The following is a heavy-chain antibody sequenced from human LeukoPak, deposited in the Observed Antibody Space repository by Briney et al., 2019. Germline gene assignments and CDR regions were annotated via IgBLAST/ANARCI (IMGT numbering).Heavy chain of an antibody. D-gene: IGHD4-17*01. CDR1: GYTFTSYG. Sequence: ASVKVSCKASGYTFTSYGISWVRQAPGQGLEWMGWISAYNGNTNYAQKLQGRVTMTTDTSTSTAYMELRSLRSDDTAVYYCARTAETYGDYGPLYYYGMDVWGQGTTVTVSS. J-gene: IGHJ6*02. CDR2: ISAYNGNT. V-gene: IGHV1-18*01. CDR3: ARTAETYGDYGPLYYYGMDV.